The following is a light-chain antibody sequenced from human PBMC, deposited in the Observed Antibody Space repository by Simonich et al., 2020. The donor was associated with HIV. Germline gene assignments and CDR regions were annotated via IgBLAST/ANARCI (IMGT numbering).Light chain of an antibody. J-gene: IGLJ3*02. V-gene: IGLV2-18*02. Sequence: QSALTQEVSVSGTVGQKVTLSCSDNSDNVVSYSVAWYQQTSHCAPKTVMSGNYLPSGTPDSFSGSKSGTTASLTISGLQAEDEADYYCSSFTSSSTWVFGGGTKLTVL. CDR2: GN. CDR1: SDNVVSYS. CDR3: SSFTSSSTWV.